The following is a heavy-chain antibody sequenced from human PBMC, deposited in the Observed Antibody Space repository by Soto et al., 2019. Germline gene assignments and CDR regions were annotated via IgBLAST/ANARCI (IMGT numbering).Heavy chain of an antibody. CDR3: ARVGIVVSALHYYFDY. CDR1: GFTFGDYG. J-gene: IGHJ4*02. CDR2: IRSKAFGGTI. D-gene: IGHD2-21*02. V-gene: IGHV3-49*03. Sequence: GGSLRLSCTVSGFTFGDYGMSWFRQASGKGLEWLSFIRSKAFGGTIDYAASVKGRFTISRDDSKSIAYLQMNSLKTEDTAVYYCARVGIVVSALHYYFDYWGQGTLVTVSS.